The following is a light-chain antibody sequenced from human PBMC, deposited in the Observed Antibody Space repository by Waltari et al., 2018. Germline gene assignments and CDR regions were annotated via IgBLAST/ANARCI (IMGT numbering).Light chain of an antibody. V-gene: IGKV3-11*01. CDR2: AAS. CDR1: QSVGSY. CDR3: QQYTNTPSWT. J-gene: IGKJ1*01. Sequence: EIVLTQSPVTLSLSPGERATLSCRASQSVGSYLAWYQQKPGQAPRLLIYAASNRATGIPARFSGSGSGTDFTLTISSLEPEDSAVYYCQQYTNTPSWTFGQGTKVEIK.